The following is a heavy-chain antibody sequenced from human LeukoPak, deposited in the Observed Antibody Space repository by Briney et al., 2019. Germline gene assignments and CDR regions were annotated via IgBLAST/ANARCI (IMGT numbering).Heavy chain of an antibody. CDR1: GGSIRSSSYY. V-gene: IGHV4-39*01. CDR2: IYYSGST. J-gene: IGHJ4*02. D-gene: IGHD6-19*01. Sequence: SETLSLTCTVSGGSIRSSSYYWGWIRQPPGKGLEWIGSIYYSGSTYYNASLESRGTISVDTSKNQFSLKLNSVTAADTAVYFCARQVVAVAGTGYFDYWGQGTLVTVSS. CDR3: ARQVVAVAGTGYFDY.